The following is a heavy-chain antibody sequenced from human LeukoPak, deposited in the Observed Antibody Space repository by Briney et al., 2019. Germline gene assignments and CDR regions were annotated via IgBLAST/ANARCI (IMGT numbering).Heavy chain of an antibody. CDR1: GDSISSGGYS. J-gene: IGHJ5*02. V-gene: IGHV4-30-4*07. CDR3: ARVVAAAGNNWFDP. Sequence: SETLSLTCAVSGDSISSGGYSWSWIRQPPGKGLEWIAYIHDSGSTYNNPSLKTRLSISIDTSKNQFSLKLNSVTAADTAVYYCARVVAAAGNNWFDPWGQGTLVTVSS. CDR2: IHDSGST. D-gene: IGHD6-13*01.